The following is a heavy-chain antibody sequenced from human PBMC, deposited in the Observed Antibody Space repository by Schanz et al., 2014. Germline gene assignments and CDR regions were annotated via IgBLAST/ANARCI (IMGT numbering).Heavy chain of an antibody. D-gene: IGHD3-22*01. CDR1: GFTVSSNY. CDR3: AKIRYDSSGYYLPYYGMDV. V-gene: IGHV3-23*04. Sequence: EVQLVESGGGLIQPGGSLRLSCVASGFTVSSNYMSWVRQAPGKGLEWVAGISGSGGSTDYADSVKGRFIIPRDNSKNTLYLQMNSLRAEDTAVYYCAKIRYDSSGYYLPYYGMDVWGQGTTVIVSS. CDR2: ISGSGGST. J-gene: IGHJ6*02.